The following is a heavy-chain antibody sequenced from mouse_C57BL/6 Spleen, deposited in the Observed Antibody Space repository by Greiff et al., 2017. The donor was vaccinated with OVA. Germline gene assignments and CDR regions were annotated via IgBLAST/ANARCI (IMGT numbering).Heavy chain of an antibody. J-gene: IGHJ1*03. D-gene: IGHD1-1*01. CDR1: GYTFTDYN. V-gene: IGHV1-22*01. CDR2: INPNNGGT. CDR3: ARDYGSSYWYFDV. Sequence: EVQLQESGPELVKPGASVKMSCKASGYTFTDYNMHWVKQSHGKSLEWIGYINPNNGGTSYNQKFKGKATLTVNKSSSTAYMELRSLTSEDSAVYYCARDYGSSYWYFDVWGTGTTVTVSS.